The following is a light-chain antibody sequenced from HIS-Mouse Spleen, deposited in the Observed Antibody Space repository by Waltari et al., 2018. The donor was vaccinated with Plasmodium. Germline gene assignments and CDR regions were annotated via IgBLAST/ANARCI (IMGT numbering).Light chain of an antibody. J-gene: IGLJ2*01. CDR3: SSYAGSNNLV. V-gene: IGLV2-8*01. CDR1: SSDVGCYNY. CDR2: EVS. Sequence: QSALTQPPPASGSPGQSVPISCTGTSSDVGCYNYDPWYQQHPGKAPKLMIYEVSTRPSGVPDRFSGSKSGNTASLTVSGLQAEDEADYYCSSYAGSNNLVFGGGTKLTVL.